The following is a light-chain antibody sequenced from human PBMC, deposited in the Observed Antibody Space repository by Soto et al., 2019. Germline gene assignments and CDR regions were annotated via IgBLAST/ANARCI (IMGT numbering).Light chain of an antibody. V-gene: IGLV2-14*01. CDR2: DVS. Sequence: LTQPASVSGSPGQSITISCTGTSSDVGGYNYVSWYQQHPGKAPKLMIYDVSNRPSGVSNRFSGSKSGNTASLTISGLQAEDEADYYCSSYTSSSTHYVFGTGTKVTVL. CDR3: SSYTSSSTHYV. CDR1: SSDVGGYNY. J-gene: IGLJ1*01.